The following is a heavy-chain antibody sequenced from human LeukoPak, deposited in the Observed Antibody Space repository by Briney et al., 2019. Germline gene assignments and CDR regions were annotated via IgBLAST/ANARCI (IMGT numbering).Heavy chain of an antibody. CDR2: INPNSGDT. J-gene: IGHJ4*02. Sequence: ASVKVSCKASGYTFTDYYMHWVRQAPGQGLEWMGWINPNSGDTNYAQKFQGRVTMTRDTSTSTVYMELSSLRSEDTAVYYCARAFGRRVCDYWGQGTLVTVSS. CDR3: ARAFGRRVCDY. D-gene: IGHD3-16*01. V-gene: IGHV1-2*02. CDR1: GYTFTDYY.